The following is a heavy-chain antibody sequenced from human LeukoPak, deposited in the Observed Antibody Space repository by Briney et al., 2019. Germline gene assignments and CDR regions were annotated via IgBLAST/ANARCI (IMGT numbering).Heavy chain of an antibody. D-gene: IGHD6-19*01. Sequence: GGSLRLSCAASGFTFSNYAMSWVRQAPGKGLVWVSRISYDGHNTNYADSVKGRFTISRDTAKNTLYLQMNSLRAEDTAVYYCAKMSGLTNRQHKRVYNSGWYFDYWGQGTLVTVSS. CDR1: GFTFSNYA. J-gene: IGHJ4*02. CDR2: ISYDGHNT. V-gene: IGHV3-23*01. CDR3: AKMSGLTNRQHKRVYNSGWYFDY.